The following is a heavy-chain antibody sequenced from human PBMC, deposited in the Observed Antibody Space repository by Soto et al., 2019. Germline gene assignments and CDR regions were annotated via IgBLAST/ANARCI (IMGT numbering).Heavy chain of an antibody. V-gene: IGHV1-69*13. Sequence: SVKVSCKASGGTFSSYAISWVRQTPGQGLEWMGGIIPIFGTANYAQKFQGRVTITADESTSTAYMELSSLRSEDTAVYYCARDSCGGDCSSDYWGQGTLVTVSS. CDR1: GGTFSSYA. CDR2: IIPIFGTA. D-gene: IGHD2-21*02. CDR3: ARDSCGGDCSSDY. J-gene: IGHJ4*02.